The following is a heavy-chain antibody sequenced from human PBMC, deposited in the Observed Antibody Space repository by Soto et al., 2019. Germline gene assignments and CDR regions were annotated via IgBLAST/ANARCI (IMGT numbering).Heavy chain of an antibody. V-gene: IGHV1-2*04. D-gene: IGHD3-22*01. Sequence: WASVKVSCKASGYTFTGYYMHWVRQAPGQGLEWMGWINPNSGGTNYAQKFQGWVTMTRDTSISTAYMELSRLRSDDTAVYYCAISHYYDSSGSYYYGTDVRGQGTTVTVSS. CDR1: GYTFTGYY. CDR3: AISHYYDSSGSYYYGTDV. CDR2: INPNSGGT. J-gene: IGHJ6*02.